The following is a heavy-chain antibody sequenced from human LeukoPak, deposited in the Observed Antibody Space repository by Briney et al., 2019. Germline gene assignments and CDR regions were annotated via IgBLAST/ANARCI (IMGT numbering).Heavy chain of an antibody. V-gene: IGHV1-2*02. CDR3: ARPQGIAAAGRRFDP. Sequence: GASVKVSCKASGYTFTSYDINWVRQATGQGLEWMGWINPNSGGTNYAQKFQGRVTMTRDTSISTAYMELSRLRSDDTAVYYCARPQGIAAAGRRFDPWGQGTLVTVSS. J-gene: IGHJ5*02. CDR2: INPNSGGT. D-gene: IGHD6-13*01. CDR1: GYTFTSYD.